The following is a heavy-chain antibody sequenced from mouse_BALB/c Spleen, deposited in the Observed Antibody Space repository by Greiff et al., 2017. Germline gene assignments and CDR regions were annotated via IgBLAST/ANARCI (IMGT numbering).Heavy chain of an antibody. Sequence: EVKLEESGGDLVKPGGSLKLSCAASGFTFSSYGMSWVRQTPDKRLEWVATISSGGSYTYYPDSVKGRFTISRDNAKNTLYLQMSSLKSEDTAMYYCASPYYYGSSYWYFDVWGAGTTVTVSS. D-gene: IGHD1-1*01. CDR3: ASPYYYGSSYWYFDV. CDR2: ISSGGSYT. J-gene: IGHJ1*01. V-gene: IGHV5-6*02. CDR1: GFTFSSYG.